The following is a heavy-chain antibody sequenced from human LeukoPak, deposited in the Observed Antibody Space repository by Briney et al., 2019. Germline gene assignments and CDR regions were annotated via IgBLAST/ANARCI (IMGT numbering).Heavy chain of an antibody. D-gene: IGHD6-19*01. CDR1: GFTFSSYW. Sequence: GGSLRLSCTASGFTFSSYWVDWVRQAPGKGLEWVANIKQDGSEKYYVDSVKGRFTISRDNAKNSLYLQMNSLRAEDTAVYYCARDRDWYSFDSWGQGTLVTVSS. CDR2: IKQDGSEK. CDR3: ARDRDWYSFDS. J-gene: IGHJ4*02. V-gene: IGHV3-7*03.